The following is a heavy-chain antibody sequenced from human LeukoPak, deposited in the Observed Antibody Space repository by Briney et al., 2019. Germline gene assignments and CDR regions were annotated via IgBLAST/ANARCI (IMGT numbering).Heavy chain of an antibody. Sequence: SETLSLTCTVSGGSISSGSYYWSWIRQPAGKGLEWIGRIYTSGSTNYNPSLKSRVTISVDTSKNQFSLKLSSVTAADTAVYYCAREPVTMVRGVIILRPGQMDVWGKGTTVTISS. J-gene: IGHJ6*04. CDR1: GGSISSGSYY. CDR3: AREPVTMVRGVIILRPGQMDV. CDR2: IYTSGST. D-gene: IGHD3-10*01. V-gene: IGHV4-61*02.